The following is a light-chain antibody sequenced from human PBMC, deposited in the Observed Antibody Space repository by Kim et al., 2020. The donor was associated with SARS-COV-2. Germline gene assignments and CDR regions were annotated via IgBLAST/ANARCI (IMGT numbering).Light chain of an antibody. CDR3: QAWDSSSDHLV. CDR2: YDS. J-gene: IGLJ3*02. Sequence: SYELTQPPSVSVAPGQTARITCGGKNFGSKSVHWYQQKPGQSPVLVIYYDSDRPSGIPERFSGSNSGNTATLTISGVEAVDEADYYCQAWDSSSDHLVFG. V-gene: IGLV3-21*04. CDR1: NFGSKS.